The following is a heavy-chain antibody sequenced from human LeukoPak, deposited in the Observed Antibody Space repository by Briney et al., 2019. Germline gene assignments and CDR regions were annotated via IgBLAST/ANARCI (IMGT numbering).Heavy chain of an antibody. CDR3: ASPSGSYGYYGKDV. J-gene: IGHJ6*02. CDR1: GGSISSYY. V-gene: IGHV4-59*08. Sequence: SETLSLTCTVSGGSISSYYWSWIRQPPGKGLEWIGNVHYSGSTNYNPSLKSRVTKSVDTSKNQFSLKVSSVTAADTAVYYCASPSGSYGYYGKDVWGQGTTVTVSS. CDR2: VHYSGST. D-gene: IGHD1-26*01.